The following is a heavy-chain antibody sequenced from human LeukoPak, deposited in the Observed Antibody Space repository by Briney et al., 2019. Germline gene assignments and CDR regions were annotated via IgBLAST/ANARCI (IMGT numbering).Heavy chain of an antibody. J-gene: IGHJ6*04. D-gene: IGHD3-10*01. V-gene: IGHV1-46*01. CDR1: GYTFTSHY. CDR3: ARDSMPDSPMVRGVIIYYYYYGMDV. CDR2: INPSGGST. Sequence: ASVKVSCKASGYTFTSHYMHWVRQAPGQGLEWMGIINPSGGSTSYAQKFHGRVNMTSDTSTSTVYMELSSLRSEDTAVYYGARDSMPDSPMVRGVIIYYYYYGMDVWGKGTTVTVSS.